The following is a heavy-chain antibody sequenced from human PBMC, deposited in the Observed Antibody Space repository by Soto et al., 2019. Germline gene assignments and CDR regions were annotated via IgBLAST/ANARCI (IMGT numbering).Heavy chain of an antibody. D-gene: IGHD5-12*01. J-gene: IGHJ4*02. V-gene: IGHV3-74*01. CDR2: IKSDGSST. CDR1: RFTFSMYW. Sequence: EVQLVESGGGLVQPGGSLRLSCAASRFTFSMYWMHWVRQAPGKGLVWVSRIKSDGSSTTYADAVKGRFTISRDNAKNTLYLQMNSLTAEDTAVYYCAREYSPSFFDCWGQGTLVTVSS. CDR3: AREYSPSFFDC.